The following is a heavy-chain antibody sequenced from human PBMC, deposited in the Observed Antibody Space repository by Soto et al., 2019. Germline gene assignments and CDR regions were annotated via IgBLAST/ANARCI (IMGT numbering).Heavy chain of an antibody. V-gene: IGHV4-39*01. CDR2: IYYGGTT. CDR1: GGSISSSTYY. D-gene: IGHD6-25*01. Sequence: QMQLQESGPGLVKPSETLSLTCTVSGGSISSSTYYWGWIRQPPGKGLEWIGRIYYGGTTYYNPSLKSRVTISVDTSNNQFSLKLSSVTAADTAVYYCARPLATATLAFDIWGQGTMVTVSS. J-gene: IGHJ3*02. CDR3: ARPLATATLAFDI.